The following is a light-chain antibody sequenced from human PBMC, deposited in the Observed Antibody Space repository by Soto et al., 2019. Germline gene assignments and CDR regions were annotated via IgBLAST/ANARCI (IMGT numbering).Light chain of an antibody. CDR2: DTT. CDR3: LLSYNGPYV. J-gene: IGLJ1*01. V-gene: IGLV7-46*01. Sequence: DVGTQEPSLTASPGVTVTLTCGSSTGAVTNGHYPYWFQQKPGQAPRTLIYDTTNRHSWTPARFSGSLLGGKAALTLSGAQPEDEAEYYCLLSYNGPYVFGTGTKVTVL. CDR1: TGAVTNGHY.